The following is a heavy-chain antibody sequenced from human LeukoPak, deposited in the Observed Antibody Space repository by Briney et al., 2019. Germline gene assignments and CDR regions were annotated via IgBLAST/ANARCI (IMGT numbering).Heavy chain of an antibody. CDR2: MFPRDSDV. CDR1: GYSFSTYW. Sequence: RGESLKISCRGSGYSFSTYWIAWVRQMPGKGLECMGIMFPRDSDVRYNPSFEGQVTMSADKSISTAYLQWSSLKASDTAMYYCATSTSSGYYNFWGQGTLVTVSS. CDR3: ATSTSSGYYNF. V-gene: IGHV5-51*01. J-gene: IGHJ4*02. D-gene: IGHD3-3*01.